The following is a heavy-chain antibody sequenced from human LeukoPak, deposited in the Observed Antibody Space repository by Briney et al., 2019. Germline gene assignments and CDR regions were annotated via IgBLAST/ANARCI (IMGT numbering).Heavy chain of an antibody. CDR3: AKYGGYYYENSRRYFDY. D-gene: IGHD3-22*01. J-gene: IGHJ4*02. CDR1: GFTVSSNY. V-gene: IGHV3-23*01. CDR2: ISGSGAGT. Sequence: PGGSLRLSCAASGFTVSSNYMSWVRQAPGKGLEWVSAISGSGAGTYYADSVKGRFTISRDNSKNTLYLQMNSLRAEDTAAYYCAKYGGYYYENSRRYFDYWGQGTLVTVSS.